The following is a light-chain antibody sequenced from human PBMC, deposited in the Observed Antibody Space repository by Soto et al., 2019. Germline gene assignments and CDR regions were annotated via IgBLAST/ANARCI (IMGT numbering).Light chain of an antibody. CDR2: DAS. J-gene: IGKJ5*01. CDR1: QDISNY. V-gene: IGKV1-33*01. CDR3: QQYDNLPRIT. Sequence: DIQMTQSPSSLSASVGDRVTITCQASQDISNYLNWYQQKPGKAPKLLIYDASNLETGVLSRFSGSGSGTDFTFTISSLQPEDIATYYCQQYDNLPRITFGQGTRLEIK.